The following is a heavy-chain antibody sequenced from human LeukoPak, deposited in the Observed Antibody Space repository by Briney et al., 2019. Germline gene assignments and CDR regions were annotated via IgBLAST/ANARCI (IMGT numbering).Heavy chain of an antibody. CDR1: GGPFSGYY. Sequence: PSETLSLTCAVYGGPFSGYYWGLIRQPPGKGLEWIGEINHSGSTNYNPSLKSLVTISVDTSKNQFSLKLSSVTAADTAVYYCADRRRYSYGLDYWGQGTPVAVSS. CDR2: INHSGST. J-gene: IGHJ4*02. V-gene: IGHV4-34*01. D-gene: IGHD5-18*01. CDR3: ADRRRYSYGLDY.